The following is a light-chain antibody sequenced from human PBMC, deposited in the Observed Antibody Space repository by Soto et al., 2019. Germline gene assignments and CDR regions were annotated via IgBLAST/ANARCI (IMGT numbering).Light chain of an antibody. J-gene: IGKJ1*01. CDR1: QSISSW. CDR3: QQYNSYSWT. CDR2: DAS. Sequence: DIQMTQSPSTLSASVGDRVTITCRASQSISSWLAWYQQKPGKATKLLIYDASSLESGVPSRFSGSGPGTEFTLTISSLQPDDFATYYCQQYNSYSWTFGQGTNVDIK. V-gene: IGKV1-5*01.